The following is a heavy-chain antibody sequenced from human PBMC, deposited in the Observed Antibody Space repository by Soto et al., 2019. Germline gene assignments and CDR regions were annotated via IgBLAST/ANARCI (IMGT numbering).Heavy chain of an antibody. Sequence: QVQLQQWGAGLLKPSETLSLPCGVYGGSLSVYYWSWIRQSPGKGLEWIGEINHSGSTNYNPSFKSPVTISVDTSKNQFSVKLTSVTAADTAVYYCALSPVRFSTFYSYMDVWGGGTTVTVSS. J-gene: IGHJ6*03. CDR3: ALSPVRFSTFYSYMDV. CDR2: INHSGST. V-gene: IGHV4-34*02. D-gene: IGHD3-3*01. CDR1: GGSLSVYY.